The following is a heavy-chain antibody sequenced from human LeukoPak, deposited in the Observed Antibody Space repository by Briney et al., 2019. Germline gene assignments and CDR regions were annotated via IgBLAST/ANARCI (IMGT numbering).Heavy chain of an antibody. CDR2: IYHSGST. CDR3: ARDRRIVATMGRDAFDI. J-gene: IGHJ3*02. Sequence: PSQTLSLTCAVSGGSISSGGYSWSWIRQPPGKGLEWIGYIYHSGSTYYNPSLKSRVTISVDRSKNQFSLKLSSVTAADTAVYYCARDRRIVATMGRDAFDIWGQGTMVTVSS. D-gene: IGHD5-12*01. CDR1: GGSISSGGYS. V-gene: IGHV4-30-2*01.